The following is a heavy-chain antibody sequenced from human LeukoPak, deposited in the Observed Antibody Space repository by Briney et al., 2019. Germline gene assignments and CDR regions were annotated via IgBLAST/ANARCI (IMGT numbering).Heavy chain of an antibody. CDR2: IKQDGSEK. CDR1: GFTLSSYW. J-gene: IGHJ6*02. D-gene: IGHD2-15*01. Sequence: GGSLRLSCAASGFTLSSYWMSWVRQAPGKGLEWVANIKQDGSEKYYVDSVKGRFTISRDNAKNSLYLQMNSLRAEDTAVYYCARDDASAVVVAATYYYYGMDVWGQGTTVTTSS. V-gene: IGHV3-7*01. CDR3: ARDDASAVVVAATYYYYGMDV.